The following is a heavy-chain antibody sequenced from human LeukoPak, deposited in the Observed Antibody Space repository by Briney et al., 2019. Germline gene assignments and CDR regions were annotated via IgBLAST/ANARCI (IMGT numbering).Heavy chain of an antibody. CDR3: ARWDYGDYVGFDI. Sequence: SETLSLTCTVSGGSISSYYWNWIRQPPGKGLEWIAYVHYSGSTDNSPSLRSRVTISVDTSKNQVSLKLSSVTAADTAVYYCARWDYGDYVGFDIWGQGTMVTVSS. V-gene: IGHV4-59*01. CDR1: GGSISSYY. D-gene: IGHD4-17*01. CDR2: VHYSGST. J-gene: IGHJ3*02.